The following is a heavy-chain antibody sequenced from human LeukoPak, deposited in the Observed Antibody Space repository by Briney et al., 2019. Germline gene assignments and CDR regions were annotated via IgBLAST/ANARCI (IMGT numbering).Heavy chain of an antibody. J-gene: IGHJ4*02. V-gene: IGHV3-23*01. CDR1: GFTFSSYA. CDR3: AKDPYSSSWTHYFDY. D-gene: IGHD6-13*01. CDR2: ISGSGGYT. Sequence: GGSLRLSCAASGFTFSSYAMSWVRQAPGKGLGWVSAISGSGGYTYYADSVEGRFTISRDNSKNTLYLQMNSLRAEDTAVYYCAKDPYSSSWTHYFDYWGQGTLVTVSS.